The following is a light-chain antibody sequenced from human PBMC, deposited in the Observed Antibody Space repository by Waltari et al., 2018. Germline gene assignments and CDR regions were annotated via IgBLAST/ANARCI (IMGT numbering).Light chain of an antibody. CDR3: MQSLQIPYT. Sequence: DIVMTQSPLSLPVTPGVSASISCRSNQSLLHRNGDNYLEWYVQKAGQSPQFLIYKGSNRASGVPDRISVSGSGTDFALKISRVEAEDIGLYYCMQSLQIPYTFGQGIRLEIK. V-gene: IGKV2-28*01. CDR1: QSLLHRNGDNY. J-gene: IGKJ2*01. CDR2: KGS.